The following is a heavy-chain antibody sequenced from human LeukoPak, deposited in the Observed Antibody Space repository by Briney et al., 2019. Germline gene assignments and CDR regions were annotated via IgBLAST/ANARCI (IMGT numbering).Heavy chain of an antibody. D-gene: IGHD1-26*01. CDR2: ISGSGDNT. Sequence: PGGSLRLSCAASGFTFSSYAMSWVRQAPGRGLEWVSGISGSGDNTYYADSVKGRFTISRDNSKNTLYLQMNSLRAEDTAVYYCARVEQWEPDYYYYGMDVWGQGTTVTVSS. V-gene: IGHV3-23*01. CDR1: GFTFSSYA. CDR3: ARVEQWEPDYYYYGMDV. J-gene: IGHJ6*02.